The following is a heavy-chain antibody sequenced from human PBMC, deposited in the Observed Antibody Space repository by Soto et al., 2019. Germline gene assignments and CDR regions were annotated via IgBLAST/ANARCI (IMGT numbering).Heavy chain of an antibody. D-gene: IGHD5-18*01. CDR3: ATESGSTYGYFDY. J-gene: IGHJ4*02. CDR1: GGSFSSGGDY. Sequence: SETLSLTCTVSGGSFSSGGDYWSWIRQSPGKGLEWIGYISGSGSTGYNPSLKNRLTMSVDRSKNQFTLRLTSVTAADTAVYFCATESGSTYGYFDYWGKGTQVTVSS. CDR2: ISGSGST. V-gene: IGHV4-30-4*01.